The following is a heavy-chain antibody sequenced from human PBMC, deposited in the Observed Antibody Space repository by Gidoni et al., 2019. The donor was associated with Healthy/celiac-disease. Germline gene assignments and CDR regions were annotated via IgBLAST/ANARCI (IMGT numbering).Heavy chain of an antibody. Sequence: QLQLQESGPGLVKPSETLSLTCTVSGGSISSSSYYWGWIRQPPGKGLEWIGSIYYSGSTYYNPSLKSRVTISVDTSKNQFSLKLSSVTAADTAVYYCASTGVVRLYYYGMDVWGQGTTVTVSS. CDR1: GGSISSSSYY. CDR3: ASTGVVRLYYYGMDV. V-gene: IGHV4-39*01. CDR2: IYYSGST. J-gene: IGHJ6*02. D-gene: IGHD3-3*01.